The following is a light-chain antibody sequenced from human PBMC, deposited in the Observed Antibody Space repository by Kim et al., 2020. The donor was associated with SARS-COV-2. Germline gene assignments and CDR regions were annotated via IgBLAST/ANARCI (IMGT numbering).Light chain of an antibody. CDR3: QAWGSSSDHPV. CDR2: YDS. J-gene: IGLJ3*02. Sequence: SYELTQPPSVSVAPGKTARITCGGNNIGSKSVHWYQQKPGQAPVLVIYYDSDRPSGIPERFSGSNSGNTATLTISRVEAGDEADYYCQAWGSSSDHPVFG. V-gene: IGLV3-21*04. CDR1: NIGSKS.